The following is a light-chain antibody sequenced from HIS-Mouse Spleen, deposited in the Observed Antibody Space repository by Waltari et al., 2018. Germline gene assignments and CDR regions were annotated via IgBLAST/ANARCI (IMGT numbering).Light chain of an antibody. CDR3: QVWDSSSDRV. CDR2: DDS. CDR1: NIGSKS. J-gene: IGLJ1*01. V-gene: IGLV3-21*02. Sequence: SYVLTQPPSVSVAPGQTARITCGGNNIGSKSVHWYQQKPGQAPWLVVYDDSDRPSGSPERFSGSNSGNTATLTISRVEAGDEADYYCQVWDSSSDRVFGTGTKVTVL.